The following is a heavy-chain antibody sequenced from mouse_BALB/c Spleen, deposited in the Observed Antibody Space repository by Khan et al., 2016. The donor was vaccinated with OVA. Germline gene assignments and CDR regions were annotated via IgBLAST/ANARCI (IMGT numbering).Heavy chain of an antibody. D-gene: IGHD2-1*01. J-gene: IGHJ3*01. CDR3: TRRVLYGIFAY. V-gene: IGHV1-7*01. CDR2: IDTSTSYT. CDR1: GYTFATYW. Sequence: VQLQESGADLAKPGASLEISCKASGYTFATYWIHWVKQRPGQGLEWIGYIDTSTSYTEYNQKLKDKDTLTADKSSSTAYMQLSRLTTEDSAVYYCTRRVLYGIFAYWGQGTVVTVSA.